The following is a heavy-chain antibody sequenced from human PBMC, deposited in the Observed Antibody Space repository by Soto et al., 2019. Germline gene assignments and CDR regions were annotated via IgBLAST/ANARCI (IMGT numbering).Heavy chain of an antibody. CDR1: GGSISSYY. CDR2: MYNTGST. CDR3: ARDLWGYCGTDCYPLDV. J-gene: IGHJ6*02. Sequence: PSETLSLTCTVSGGSISSYYWSWIRQPPGKGLEWIGYMYNTGSTVYNPSLKSRVTISVDTSKNQFSLKLNAVTAADTAVYYCARDLWGYCGTDCYPLDVWGQGATATVSS. V-gene: IGHV4-59*01. D-gene: IGHD2-21*02.